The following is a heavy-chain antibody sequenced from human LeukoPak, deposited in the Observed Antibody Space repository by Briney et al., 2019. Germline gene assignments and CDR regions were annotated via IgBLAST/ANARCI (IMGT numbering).Heavy chain of an antibody. V-gene: IGHV4-59*01. J-gene: IGHJ5*02. CDR2: IYYSGST. D-gene: IGHD3-10*01. CDR3: ARLKGEAWFGELRLDP. Sequence: PSETLSLTCTVSGGSISSYYWSWIRQPPGKGLEWIGYIYYSGSTNYNPSLKSRVTISVDTSKNQFSLRLSSVTAADTAVYYCARLKGEAWFGELRLDPWGQGTLVTVSS. CDR1: GGSISSYY.